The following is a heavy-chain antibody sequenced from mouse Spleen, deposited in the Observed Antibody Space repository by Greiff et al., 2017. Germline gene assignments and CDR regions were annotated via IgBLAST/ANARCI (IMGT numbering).Heavy chain of an antibody. J-gene: IGHJ1*01. V-gene: IGHV1-15*01. CDR1: GYTFTDYE. CDR2: IDPETGGT. CDR3: TLELGRGYFDV. D-gene: IGHD4-1*01. Sequence: QVQLKESGAELVRPGASVTLSCKASGYTFTDYEMHWVKQTPVHGLEWIGAIDPETGGTAYNQKFKGKAILTADKSSSTAYMELRSLTSEDSAVYYCTLELGRGYFDVWGAGTTVTVSS.